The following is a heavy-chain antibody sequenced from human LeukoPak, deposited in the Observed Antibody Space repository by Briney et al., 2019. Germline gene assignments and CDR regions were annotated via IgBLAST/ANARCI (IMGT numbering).Heavy chain of an antibody. Sequence: GGSLRLSCAASGFTFSTYGMHWVRQAPGKGLEWVANIKQDGSEKYYVASVKGRFTISRDNAENSLYLQMSSLRAEDTAVYYCARGLREDYYFDYWGQGTLVTVSS. CDR1: GFTFSTYG. V-gene: IGHV3-7*01. CDR3: ARGLREDYYFDY. J-gene: IGHJ4*02. CDR2: IKQDGSEK.